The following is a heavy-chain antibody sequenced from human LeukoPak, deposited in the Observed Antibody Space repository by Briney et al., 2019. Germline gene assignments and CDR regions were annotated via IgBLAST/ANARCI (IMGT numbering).Heavy chain of an antibody. D-gene: IGHD3-16*01. CDR3: AIFDFLFGEIDNWFDP. J-gene: IGHJ5*02. CDR2: IYPGDSDT. CDR1: GYNFTIYW. V-gene: IGHV5-51*01. Sequence: GESLQISCKGSGYNFTIYWIGWVRQMPGKGLEWMGIIYPGDSDTRYSPSFQGQVTISVDKSIGTAYLQWSSLKASDTAMYYCAIFDFLFGEIDNWFDPWGQGTQVTVSS.